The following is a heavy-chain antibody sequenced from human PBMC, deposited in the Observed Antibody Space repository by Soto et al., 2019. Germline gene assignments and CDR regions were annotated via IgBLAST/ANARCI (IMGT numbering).Heavy chain of an antibody. CDR3: ARESTFGESFDY. V-gene: IGHV3-33*01. CDR2: IWYDGSNK. D-gene: IGHD3-10*01. Sequence: QVQLVESGGGVVQPGRSLRLSCAASGFTFSSYGMHWVRQAPGKGLEWVAVIWYDGSNKYYADSVKGRFTIPRDNSKNTLYLQMNSLRAEDTAVYYCARESTFGESFDYWGQGTLVTVSS. CDR1: GFTFSSYG. J-gene: IGHJ4*02.